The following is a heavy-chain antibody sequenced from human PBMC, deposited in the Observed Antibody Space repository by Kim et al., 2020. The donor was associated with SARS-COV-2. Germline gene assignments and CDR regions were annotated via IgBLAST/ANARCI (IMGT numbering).Heavy chain of an antibody. CDR3: ARERGRGPYYYGMDV. CDR1: GFTFSSYG. V-gene: IGHV3-33*01. Sequence: GGSLRLSCAASGFTFSSYGMHWVRQAPGKGLEWVAVIWYDGSNKYYADSVKGRFTISRDNSKNTLYLQMNSLRAEDTAVYYCARERGRGPYYYGMDVWGQGTTVTVSS. CDR2: IWYDGSNK. J-gene: IGHJ6*02.